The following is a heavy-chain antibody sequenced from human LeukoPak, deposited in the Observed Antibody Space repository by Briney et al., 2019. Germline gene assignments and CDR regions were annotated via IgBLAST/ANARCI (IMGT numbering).Heavy chain of an antibody. CDR2: IKQDGGEK. CDR3: ARETTGDPFDY. CDR1: GFTFSRFW. J-gene: IGHJ4*02. V-gene: IGHV3-7*01. Sequence: GGSLRLSCVASGFTFSRFWMSWVRQAPGKGLEWVANIKQDGGEKYYMDSVKGRFTISRDNAKNSLYLQMNSLRVEDTSLYYCARETTGDPFDYWGQGTLVTVSS. D-gene: IGHD7-27*01.